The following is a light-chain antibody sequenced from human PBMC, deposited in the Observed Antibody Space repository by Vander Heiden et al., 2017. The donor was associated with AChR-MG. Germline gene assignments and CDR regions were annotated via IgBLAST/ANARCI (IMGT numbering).Light chain of an antibody. CDR3: QQYGSSAWT. Sequence: VFKQSPCTLSLSPRERTSLPFRASHDVRNNYLAWYQQKPGQAPRLLIYGASNRAPGIPDRFSGSGSGTDFTLTISSLEPEDFAVYFCQQYGSSAWTFGQGTKVEIK. V-gene: IGKV3-20*01. CDR2: GAS. CDR1: HDVRNNY. J-gene: IGKJ1*01.